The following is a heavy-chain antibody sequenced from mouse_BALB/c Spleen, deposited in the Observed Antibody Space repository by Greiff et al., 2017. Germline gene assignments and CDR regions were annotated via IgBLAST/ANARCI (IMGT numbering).Heavy chain of an antibody. CDR2: IDPETGGT. CDR1: GYTFTDYE. V-gene: IGHV1-15*01. Sequence: LQESGAELVRPGASVTLSCKASGYTFTDYEMHWVKQTPVHGLEWIGAIDPETGGTAYNQKFKGKATLTADKSSSTAYMELRSLTSEDSAVYYCTRWTYGSSYDYYAMDYWGQGTSVTVSS. D-gene: IGHD1-1*01. J-gene: IGHJ4*01. CDR3: TRWTYGSSYDYYAMDY.